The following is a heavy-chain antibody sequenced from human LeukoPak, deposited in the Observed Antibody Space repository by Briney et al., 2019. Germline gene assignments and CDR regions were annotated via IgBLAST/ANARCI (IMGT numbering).Heavy chain of an antibody. CDR3: ARVSANYDYVWGSYRNTEDERYYYYYYMDV. D-gene: IGHD3-16*02. J-gene: IGHJ6*03. Sequence: ASVKVSCKASGYTFSSYGISWVRQAPGQGLEWMGWISTYNGNTNYAQKLQGRVTMTTDTSTSTAYMELWSLTSDDTAVYYCARVSANYDYVWGSYRNTEDERYYYYYYMDVWGKGTTVTVS. CDR2: ISTYNGNT. V-gene: IGHV1-18*01. CDR1: GYTFSSYG.